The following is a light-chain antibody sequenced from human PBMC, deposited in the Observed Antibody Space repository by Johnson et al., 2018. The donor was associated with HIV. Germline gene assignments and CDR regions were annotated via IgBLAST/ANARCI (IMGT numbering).Light chain of an antibody. Sequence: QSVLTQPPSVSAAPGQKVTISCSGSSSNIGNNYVSWYQQLPGTAPKLLIYENNKRPSGIPDRFSGSKSGTSATPRITALQPGDEADYYCGTWDSSLSKVFGTGTKVTVL. CDR2: ENN. J-gene: IGLJ1*01. V-gene: IGLV1-51*02. CDR3: GTWDSSLSKV. CDR1: SSNIGNNY.